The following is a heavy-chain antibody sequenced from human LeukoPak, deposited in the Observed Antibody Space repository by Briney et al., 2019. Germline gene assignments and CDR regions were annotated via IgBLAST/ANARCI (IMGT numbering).Heavy chain of an antibody. CDR3: ARLDCISDTCYNY. D-gene: IGHD2-21*01. Sequence: SETLSLTCIVSGDSISSDYWSWIRQSPGKGPEWIGYINYSGSSEYNPSLKSRVTISVDRSKNQVSLKMRSVTAADTAVYYCARLDCISDTCYNYWALGALVTVSS. CDR2: INYSGSS. CDR1: GDSISSDY. J-gene: IGHJ4*02. V-gene: IGHV4-59*08.